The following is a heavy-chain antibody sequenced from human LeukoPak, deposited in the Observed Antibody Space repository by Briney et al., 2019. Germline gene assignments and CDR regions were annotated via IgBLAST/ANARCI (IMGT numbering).Heavy chain of an antibody. CDR2: TTFGGNT. J-gene: IGHJ6*03. CDR3: ARSAPRFLLKEVRTVPRPYSMDV. CDR1: GGSFGSYY. Sequence: PSETLSLTCAVYGGSFGSYYWNWIRQSPVYGLEWIGETTFGGNTKYNPSLESRLIISVDTSKKQVSLKLSSVTAADTAVYYCARSAPRFLLKEVRTVPRPYSMDVWGKGTTVTVSS. V-gene: IGHV4-34*01. D-gene: IGHD3-10*01.